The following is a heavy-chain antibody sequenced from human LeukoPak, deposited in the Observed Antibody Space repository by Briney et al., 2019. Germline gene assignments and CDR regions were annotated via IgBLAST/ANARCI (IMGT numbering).Heavy chain of an antibody. J-gene: IGHJ4*02. CDR3: ARHLRGIAAALFDY. V-gene: IGHV4-34*01. CDR1: GGSFSGYY. CDR2: INHSGST. D-gene: IGHD6-13*01. Sequence: SETLSLTCAVYGGSFSGYYWSWIRQPPGKGLEWIGEINHSGSTNYNPSLKSRVTISVDTSKNQFSLKLSSVTAADTAVYYCARHLRGIAAALFDYWGQGTLVTVSS.